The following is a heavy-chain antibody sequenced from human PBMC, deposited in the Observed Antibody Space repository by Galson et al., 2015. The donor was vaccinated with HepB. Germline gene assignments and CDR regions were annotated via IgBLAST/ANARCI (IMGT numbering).Heavy chain of an antibody. D-gene: IGHD5-18*01. Sequence: SVKVSCKASGGTFSSYAISWVRQAPGQGLEWMGGIIPIFGTANYARKFQGRVTITADESTSTAYMELSSLRSEDTAVYYCARDSLNTAMVTPLGYWGQGTLVTVSS. V-gene: IGHV1-69*13. J-gene: IGHJ4*02. CDR1: GGTFSSYA. CDR3: ARDSLNTAMVTPLGY. CDR2: IIPIFGTA.